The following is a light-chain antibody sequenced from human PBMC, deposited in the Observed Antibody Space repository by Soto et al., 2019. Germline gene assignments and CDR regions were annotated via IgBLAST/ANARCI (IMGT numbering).Light chain of an antibody. V-gene: IGKV2-28*01. J-gene: IGKJ5*01. Sequence: DIVMTQSPLSLPVTPGEPASISCRSSQSLLHSNGYNYLDWFLQKPGQSPQLLIFLGSNRASGVPDRFSGSGSGTDFTLKISRVGADDVGVYYCIQALQTPPTFGQGTRLEIK. CDR2: LGS. CDR3: IQALQTPPT. CDR1: QSLLHSNGYNY.